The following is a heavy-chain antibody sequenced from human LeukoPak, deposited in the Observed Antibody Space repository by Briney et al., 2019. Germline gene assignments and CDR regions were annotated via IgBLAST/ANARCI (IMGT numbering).Heavy chain of an antibody. D-gene: IGHD6-13*01. Sequence: PSETLSPTCTVSGGSISSSSYYWGWIRQPPGKGLEWFGSIYYSESTYYNPSLKSRVTISVDTSKNQFSLKLSSVTAADTAVYYCARDLRPIAAAEEIYYYYYYMDVWGKGTTVTVSS. CDR1: GGSISSSSYY. CDR2: IYYSEST. V-gene: IGHV4-39*07. CDR3: ARDLRPIAAAEEIYYYYYYMDV. J-gene: IGHJ6*03.